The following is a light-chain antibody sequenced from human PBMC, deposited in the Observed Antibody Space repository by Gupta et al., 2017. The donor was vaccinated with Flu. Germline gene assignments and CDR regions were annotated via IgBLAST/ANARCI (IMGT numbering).Light chain of an antibody. CDR3: QHEGSSPLT. V-gene: IGKV3-20*01. J-gene: IGKJ4*01. Sequence: EIVLTQSPGTLSFSPGERATLSCRATQTVKSDYLAWYQQKPGQAPRLLISGASSRATGIPDRFSGSGSGTEFTLTISRLDPEDFAVYYCQHEGSSPLTFGRGTKVDIK. CDR1: QTVKSDY. CDR2: GAS.